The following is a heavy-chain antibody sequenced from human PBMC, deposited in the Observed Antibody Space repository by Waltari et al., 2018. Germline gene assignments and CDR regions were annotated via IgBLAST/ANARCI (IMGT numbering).Heavy chain of an antibody. CDR2: IYTSGST. CDR3: ARRMVGATDAFDI. Sequence: QVQLQESGPGLVKPSQTLSLTCTVSGGSISSGSYLWSWIRQPAGKGLGWIGYIYTSGSTNYNPSLKSRVTISVDTSKNQFSLKLSSVTAADTAVYYCARRMVGATDAFDIWGQGTMVTVSS. D-gene: IGHD1-26*01. J-gene: IGHJ3*02. V-gene: IGHV4-61*09. CDR1: GGSISSGSYL.